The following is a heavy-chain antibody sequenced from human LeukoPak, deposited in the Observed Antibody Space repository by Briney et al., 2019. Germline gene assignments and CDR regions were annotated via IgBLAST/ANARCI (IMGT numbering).Heavy chain of an antibody. Sequence: ASVKVSCKASGYTFTSYYMHWVRQAPGQGLEWMGIINPSGGSTSYAQKFQGRVAMTRDTSTSTVYMELSSLRSEDTAVYYCASSIVVVTGRFDYWGQGTLVTVSS. V-gene: IGHV1-46*01. CDR2: INPSGGST. D-gene: IGHD2-21*02. CDR1: GYTFTSYY. J-gene: IGHJ4*02. CDR3: ASSIVVVTGRFDY.